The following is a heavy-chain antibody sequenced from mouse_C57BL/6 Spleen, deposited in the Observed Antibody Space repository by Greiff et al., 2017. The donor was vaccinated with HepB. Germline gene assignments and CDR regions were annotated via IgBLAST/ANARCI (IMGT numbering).Heavy chain of an antibody. CDR1: GYTFTSYW. CDR2: IYPGSGST. CDR3: AREGEYGPFYAMDY. J-gene: IGHJ4*01. D-gene: IGHD1-1*02. Sequence: VQLRHPGAELVKPGASVKMSCKASGYTFTSYWITWVKQRPGQGLEWIGDIYPGSGSTNYNEKFKSKATLTVDTSSSTAYMQLSSLTSEDSAVYYCAREGEYGPFYAMDYWGQGTSVTVSS. V-gene: IGHV1-55*01.